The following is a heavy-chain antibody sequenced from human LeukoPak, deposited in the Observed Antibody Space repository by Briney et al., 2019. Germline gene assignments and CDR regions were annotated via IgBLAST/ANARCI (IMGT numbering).Heavy chain of an antibody. J-gene: IGHJ4*02. CDR1: GFTFSSYW. V-gene: IGHV3-23*01. CDR2: ISGSGGST. Sequence: GGSLRLSCAPSGFTFSSYWMHWVRQVPGKGLVWVSSISGSGGSTYYADSVKGRFTISRDNSKNTLYLQMNSLRAEDTAVYYCAKGGLKLRQWLPLDYWGQGTLVTVSS. CDR3: AKGGLKLRQWLPLDY. D-gene: IGHD6-19*01.